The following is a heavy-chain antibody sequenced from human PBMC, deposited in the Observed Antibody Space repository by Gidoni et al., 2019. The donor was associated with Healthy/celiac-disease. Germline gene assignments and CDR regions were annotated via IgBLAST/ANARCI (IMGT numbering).Heavy chain of an antibody. J-gene: IGHJ5*02. Sequence: QVQLQESGPGLVKPSETLSLTCTVSGGSISSYYWSWIRQPPGKGLEWIGYIYYSGSTNYNPSLKSRVTISVDTSKNQFSLKLSSVTAADTAVYYCARHDGRSPMGLYDILTGYYTSGWFDPWGQGTLVTVSS. CDR3: ARHDGRSPMGLYDILTGYYTSGWFDP. V-gene: IGHV4-59*08. D-gene: IGHD3-9*01. CDR2: IYYSGST. CDR1: GGSISSYY.